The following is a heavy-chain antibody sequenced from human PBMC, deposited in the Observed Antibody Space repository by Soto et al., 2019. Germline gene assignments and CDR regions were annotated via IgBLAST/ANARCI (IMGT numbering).Heavy chain of an antibody. Sequence: GGSLRLSCTASGFTFGDYAMSWFRQAPGKGLEWVGFIRSKAYGGTTEYAASVKGRFTISRDDSKSIAYLQMNSLKTEDTAVYYCTRDNGPPHYDFWSGYYTSDAFDIWGQGTMVTVSS. CDR1: GFTFGDYA. CDR3: TRDNGPPHYDFWSGYYTSDAFDI. J-gene: IGHJ3*02. D-gene: IGHD3-3*01. CDR2: IRSKAYGGTT. V-gene: IGHV3-49*03.